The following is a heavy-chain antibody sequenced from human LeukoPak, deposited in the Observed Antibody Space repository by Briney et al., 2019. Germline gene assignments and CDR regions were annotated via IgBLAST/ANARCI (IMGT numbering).Heavy chain of an antibody. D-gene: IGHD6-13*01. V-gene: IGHV4-4*07. Sequence: SETLSLTCTVSGDSISVYYWTWIRQPAGKGLEGIGRIYTSGSANYNPSLKSRVTMSVDTSKNQFSLRLTSVTAADTAVYYCARGGDSSSWSVDHWGQGTLVTVSS. CDR2: IYTSGSA. CDR3: ARGGDSSSWSVDH. CDR1: GDSISVYY. J-gene: IGHJ4*02.